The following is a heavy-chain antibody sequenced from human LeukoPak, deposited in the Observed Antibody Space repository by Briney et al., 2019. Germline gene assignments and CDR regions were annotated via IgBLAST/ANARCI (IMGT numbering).Heavy chain of an antibody. J-gene: IGHJ5*02. CDR1: GGSISSSSYY. CDR3: ARHGNIASPLKS. D-gene: IGHD4-23*01. V-gene: IGHV4-39*01. CDR2: IYYSGST. Sequence: SETLSLTCTVSGGSISSSSYYWGWIRQPPGKGLEWIGSIYYSGSTYYNPSLKSRVTISVDTSKNHFSLKLSSVTAADTAVYYCARHGNIASPLKSWGQGTLVTVSS.